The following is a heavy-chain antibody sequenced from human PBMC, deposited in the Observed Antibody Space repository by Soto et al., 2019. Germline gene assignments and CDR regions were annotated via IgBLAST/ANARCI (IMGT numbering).Heavy chain of an antibody. Sequence: QVQLVQSGAEVKKPGASVKVSCKASGYTFTSYGISWVRQAPGQGLEWMGWISAYNGNTNYAQKLQGRVTMTTDTSTSTAYRELRSLRSDDTAVYYCARDGYCSGGSCSSVFDYWGQGTLVTVSS. V-gene: IGHV1-18*01. J-gene: IGHJ4*02. D-gene: IGHD2-15*01. CDR1: GYTFTSYG. CDR3: ARDGYCSGGSCSSVFDY. CDR2: ISAYNGNT.